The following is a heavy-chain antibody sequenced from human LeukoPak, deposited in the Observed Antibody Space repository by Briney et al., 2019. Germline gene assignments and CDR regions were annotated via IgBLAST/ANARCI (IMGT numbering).Heavy chain of an antibody. D-gene: IGHD3-9*01. CDR3: ARQYSDILTGYHRGELYWYFDL. Sequence: SETLSLTCTVSGGSISSGSYYWSWIRQPAGKGLEWIGRIYSSGSTNYNPSLKSRVTISLDTSKNQSSLKLTSVTAPDTAVYYCARQYSDILTGYHRGELYWYFDLWGRGTLVTVSS. V-gene: IGHV4-61*02. CDR1: GGSISSGSYY. CDR2: IYSSGST. J-gene: IGHJ2*01.